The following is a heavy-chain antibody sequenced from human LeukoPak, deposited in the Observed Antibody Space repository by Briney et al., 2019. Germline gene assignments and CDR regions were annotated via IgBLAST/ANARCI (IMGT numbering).Heavy chain of an antibody. D-gene: IGHD3-10*01. Sequence: ASVKVSCKASGYTFTSYGISWARQAPGQGLEWMGWISAYNGNTNYAQKLQGRVTITADKSTSTAYMELSSLRSEDTAVYYCARVGIEHYYGSGSYYTGNWFDPWGQGTLVTVSS. CDR3: ARVGIEHYYGSGSYYTGNWFDP. CDR1: GYTFTSYG. V-gene: IGHV1-18*01. J-gene: IGHJ5*02. CDR2: ISAYNGNT.